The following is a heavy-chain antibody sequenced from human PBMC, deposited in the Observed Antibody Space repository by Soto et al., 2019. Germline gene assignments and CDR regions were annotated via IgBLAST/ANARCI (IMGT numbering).Heavy chain of an antibody. Sequence: QLQLQESGPGLVKPSQTLSLACTVSGGSFSSGGYSWSWIRQLPGNGLEWIGYIYYSRSTYYNPCLMSWFTVSLDMSKDQFSLKLSSVTGAYSAVYYGARGMSFSGPLGYWCQRSLVTVSS. CDR2: IYYSRST. V-gene: IGHV4-31*03. CDR1: GGSFSSGGYS. CDR3: ARGMSFSGPLGY. D-gene: IGHD2-8*02. J-gene: IGHJ4*02.